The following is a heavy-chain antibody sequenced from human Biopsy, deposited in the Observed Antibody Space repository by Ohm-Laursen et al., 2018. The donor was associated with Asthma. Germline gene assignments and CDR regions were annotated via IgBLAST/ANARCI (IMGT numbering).Heavy chain of an antibody. V-gene: IGHV3-53*01. CDR3: ARGDSSGWSHYYFDY. D-gene: IGHD6-19*01. J-gene: IGHJ4*02. CDR2: IYSGGTS. Sequence: GSLRLSCAASGFAVSRDHMFWVRQAPGKGLEWVSVIYSGGTSHTADSVRGRFTISRDFSKNTLHLQMHSLRVEDTAVYYCARGDSSGWSHYYFDYWGQVTLVTVSS. CDR1: GFAVSRDH.